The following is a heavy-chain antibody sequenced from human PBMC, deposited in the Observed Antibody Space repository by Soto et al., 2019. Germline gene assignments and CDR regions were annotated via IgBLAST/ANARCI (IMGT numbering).Heavy chain of an antibody. CDR1: GYTFTSYA. J-gene: IGHJ4*02. CDR2: INAGNGNT. Sequence: QVQLVQSGAEVKKPGASVKVSCKASGYTFTSYAMHWVRQAPGQRLEWMGWINAGNGNTKYSQKFQGRVTIIRDTSASTAYMELSSLRSEDTAVYYCARDPGYSYGYNWGQGTLVTVSS. CDR3: ARDPGYSYGYN. D-gene: IGHD5-18*01. V-gene: IGHV1-3*01.